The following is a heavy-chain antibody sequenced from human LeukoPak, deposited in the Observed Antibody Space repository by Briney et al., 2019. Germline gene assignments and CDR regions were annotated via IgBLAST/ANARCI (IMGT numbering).Heavy chain of an antibody. Sequence: SETLSLTCTVSGGSISSCSYYWGWIPQPPGKGLEWIASIYYSGSTYYNPSLKSRVTISVDTSRNPFSLKLNSVTAADTAVYYCVGHLPYSNYCNYWGQGTLVTVSS. CDR1: GGSISSCSYY. J-gene: IGHJ4*02. CDR3: VGHLPYSNYCNY. CDR2: IYYSGST. V-gene: IGHV4-39*01. D-gene: IGHD4-11*01.